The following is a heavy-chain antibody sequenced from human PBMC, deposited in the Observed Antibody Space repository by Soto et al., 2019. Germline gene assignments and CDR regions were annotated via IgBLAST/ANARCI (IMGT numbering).Heavy chain of an antibody. CDR1: GGSVNTYY. D-gene: IGHD1-26*01. V-gene: IGHV4-59*02. CDR2: IYYSGNT. J-gene: IGHJ4*02. CDR3: ARGRPWELYDY. Sequence: SVTLSLTCTVSGGSVNTYYWSWIRQPPGKGLEWIGYIYYSGNTNYNPSLKSRVTISVDTSKNQFSLKLSSMTAADTAVYFCARGRPWELYDYWGQGTLVTVSS.